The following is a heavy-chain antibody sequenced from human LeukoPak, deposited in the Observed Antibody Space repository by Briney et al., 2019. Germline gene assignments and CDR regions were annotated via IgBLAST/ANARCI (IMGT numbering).Heavy chain of an antibody. CDR2: ISGSGGST. CDR1: GFTFSSYA. D-gene: IGHD6-19*01. J-gene: IGHJ4*02. V-gene: IGHV3-23*01. Sequence: GGSLRLSCAASGFTFSSYAMSWVRQAPGKGLEWVSSISGSGGSTYYADSVKGRFTISRDNAKNSLYLQMNSLRAEDTAVYYCARDPGVAVAEQGYWGQGTLVTVSS. CDR3: ARDPGVAVAEQGY.